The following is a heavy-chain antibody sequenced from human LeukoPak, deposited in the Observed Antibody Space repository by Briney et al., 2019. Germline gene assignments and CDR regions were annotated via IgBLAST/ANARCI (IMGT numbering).Heavy chain of an antibody. J-gene: IGHJ6*02. V-gene: IGHV4-59*01. D-gene: IGHD6-6*01. CDR3: ARDRGSSSRPYYYYYGMDV. CDR2: IYCRGST. Sequence: SETLALTCTVSGGSISGYYRRWMRKPPGKGLGGSRYIYCRGSTNYKPSLQSRVTISVDPSKNQFYLKLRSVTAADTAEYYCARDRGSSSRPYYYYYGMDVRGQGTTVTVPS. CDR1: GGSISGYY.